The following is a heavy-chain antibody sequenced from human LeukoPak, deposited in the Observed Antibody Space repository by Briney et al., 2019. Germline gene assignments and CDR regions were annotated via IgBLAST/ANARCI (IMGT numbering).Heavy chain of an antibody. D-gene: IGHD6-6*01. J-gene: IGHJ4*02. CDR1: GGTFSSYA. CDR2: IIPILGIA. Sequence: SVKVSCKASGGTFSSYAISWVRQAPGQGLEWMGRIIPILGIANYAQKFQGRVTITADKSTSTAYMELSSLRSEDTAVCYCARSEYSSSPFDYWGQGTLVTVSS. V-gene: IGHV1-69*04. CDR3: ARSEYSSSPFDY.